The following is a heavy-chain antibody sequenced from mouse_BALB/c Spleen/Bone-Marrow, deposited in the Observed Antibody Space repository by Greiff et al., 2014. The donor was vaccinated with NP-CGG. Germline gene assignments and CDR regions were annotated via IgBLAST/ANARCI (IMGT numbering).Heavy chain of an antibody. D-gene: IGHD1-1*01. V-gene: IGHV1-54*01. Sequence: QVQLQQSGAELVRPGTSVKVSCKASGYAFTNYLIEWVKQRPGQGLEWIGVINPGSGGTNYNEKLKGKATLTADKSSSTAYMQLSSLTSDDSAVYFCVRRITVVVPPAYWGQGTLVTVSA. CDR1: GYAFTNYL. J-gene: IGHJ3*01. CDR2: INPGSGGT. CDR3: VRRITVVVPPAY.